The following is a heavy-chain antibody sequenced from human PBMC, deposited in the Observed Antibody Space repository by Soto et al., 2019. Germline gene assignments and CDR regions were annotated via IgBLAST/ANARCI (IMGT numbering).Heavy chain of an antibody. V-gene: IGHV3-23*01. Sequence: GGSLRLSCAASGFTFSSYAMSWVRQAPGKGLEWVSAISGSGGSTYYADSVKGRFTISRDNSKNTLYLQMNSLRAEDTAVYYCAKVRSTSSGWSHDFDYWGQGTLVTVSS. CDR1: GFTFSSYA. D-gene: IGHD6-19*01. J-gene: IGHJ4*02. CDR2: ISGSGGST. CDR3: AKVRSTSSGWSHDFDY.